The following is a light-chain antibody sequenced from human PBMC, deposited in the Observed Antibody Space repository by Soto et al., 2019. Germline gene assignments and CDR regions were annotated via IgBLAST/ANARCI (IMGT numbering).Light chain of an antibody. CDR3: QQSYSTPRT. Sequence: IRMTQSPSSFSASTRDRVTMNSRASQSISIYLDWYQQRPGKAPKLLIYAACALQSGVPSSFNGSGSGTDFTLTIISLQPEDVATYYCQQSYSTPRTFGQGTKVDIK. V-gene: IGKV1-8*01. CDR2: AAC. J-gene: IGKJ1*01. CDR1: QSISIY.